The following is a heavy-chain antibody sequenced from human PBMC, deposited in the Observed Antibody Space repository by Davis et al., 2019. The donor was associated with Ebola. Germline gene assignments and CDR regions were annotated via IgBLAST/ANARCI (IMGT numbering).Heavy chain of an antibody. CDR2: IKQDGSEK. CDR3: ARGPSTGNSFTY. J-gene: IGHJ4*02. D-gene: IGHD6-13*01. Sequence: PGGSLRLSCAASGFTFSSYWMSWVRQAPGKGLEWVANIKQDGSEKYYVDSVKGRFTISRDNAENSLSLQMNGLRAEDTAVYYCARGPSTGNSFTYWGQGTLVTVSS. V-gene: IGHV3-7*01. CDR1: GFTFSSYW.